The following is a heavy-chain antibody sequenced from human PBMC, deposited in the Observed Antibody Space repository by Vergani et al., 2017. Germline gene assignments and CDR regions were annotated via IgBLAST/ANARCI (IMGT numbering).Heavy chain of an antibody. D-gene: IGHD5-12*01. CDR2: IYYSGST. V-gene: IGHV4-39*01. CDR1: GGSISSYY. Sequence: QVQLQESGPGLVKPSETLSLTCTVSGGSISSYYWGWIRQPPGKGLEWIGSIYYSGSTYYNPSLKSRVTISVDTSKNQFSLKLSSVTAADTAVYYCARHSGYSGSYWGQGTLVTVSS. CDR3: ARHSGYSGSY. J-gene: IGHJ4*02.